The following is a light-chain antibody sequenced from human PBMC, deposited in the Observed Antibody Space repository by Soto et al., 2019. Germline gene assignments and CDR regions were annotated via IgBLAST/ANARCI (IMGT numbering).Light chain of an antibody. CDR3: QSYDSILGVYVV. Sequence: QSVLTQPPAVSGAPGQRVTISCTGTSSNIGAGYDVNWYQQLPGTAPKLLIYGDTNRPSGVADRFSGYKSGTSASLAITGLQAEDEADYYCQSYDSILGVYVVFGGGTKLTVL. J-gene: IGLJ2*01. CDR1: SSNIGAGYD. V-gene: IGLV1-40*01. CDR2: GDT.